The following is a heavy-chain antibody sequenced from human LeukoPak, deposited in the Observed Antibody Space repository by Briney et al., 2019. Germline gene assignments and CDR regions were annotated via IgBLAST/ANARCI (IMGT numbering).Heavy chain of an antibody. V-gene: IGHV4-30-2*01. J-gene: IGHJ5*02. Sequence: SETLSLTCDVSGGSLSSGLYSWSWIRQPLGKGLEWIGYIYHTGSTYYNPSLKSRVTISVDTSKNQFSLRLSSVTAADTAVYYCARLQYCSGTSCYWFDPWGQGTLVTIS. CDR2: IYHTGST. D-gene: IGHD2-2*01. CDR3: ARLQYCSGTSCYWFDP. CDR1: GGSLSSGLYS.